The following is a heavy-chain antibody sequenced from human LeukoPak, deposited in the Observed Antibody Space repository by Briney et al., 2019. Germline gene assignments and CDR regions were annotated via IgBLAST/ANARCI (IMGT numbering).Heavy chain of an antibody. Sequence: ASVKVSGTASGYTFTSYYMHWVRQAPGQGLELMGIINPSGGITSYAQKFQGRVTMTRDTSTSTVYMELSSLRSEDTAVYYCARVGHYDILTGSYDAFDIWGQGTMVTVSS. CDR3: ARVGHYDILTGSYDAFDI. V-gene: IGHV1-46*03. D-gene: IGHD3-9*01. J-gene: IGHJ3*02. CDR1: GYTFTSYY. CDR2: INPSGGIT.